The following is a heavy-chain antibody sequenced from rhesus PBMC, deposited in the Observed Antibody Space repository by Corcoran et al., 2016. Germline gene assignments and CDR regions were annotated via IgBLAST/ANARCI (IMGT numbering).Heavy chain of an antibody. CDR3: AKDLGIGVIIKVGNSLDV. V-gene: IGHV4-80*01. CDR1: GASISSYW. Sequence: QVQLQESGTGLVKPSETLSLTCAVSGASISSYWWSWIRQPPGKGLEWIGEINGNSSTTSTNPTRMCRVTISKAASKNQFSLKLSSVPSADTSVYYCAKDLGIGVIIKVGNSLDVWGLGFLVTVSS. D-gene: IGHD3-22*01. J-gene: IGHJ5-2*01. CDR2: INGNSSTT.